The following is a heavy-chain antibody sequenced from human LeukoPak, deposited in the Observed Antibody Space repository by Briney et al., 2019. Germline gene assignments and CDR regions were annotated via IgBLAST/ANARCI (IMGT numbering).Heavy chain of an antibody. D-gene: IGHD4-17*01. Sequence: SVKVSCKASGGTFSSYAISWVRQAPGQGLEWMGGIIPIFGTANYAQKFQGRVTITADESTSTAYMELSSLRSEDTAVYYCARDLSDYGDSRGSWGQGTLVTVSS. J-gene: IGHJ5*02. CDR2: IIPIFGTA. CDR1: GGTFSSYA. V-gene: IGHV1-69*13. CDR3: ARDLSDYGDSRGS.